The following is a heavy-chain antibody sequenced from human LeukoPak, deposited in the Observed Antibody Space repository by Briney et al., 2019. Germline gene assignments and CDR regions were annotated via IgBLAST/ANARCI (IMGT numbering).Heavy chain of an antibody. V-gene: IGHV3-30*19. CDR1: GFTFTNYG. J-gene: IGHJ6*03. Sequence: GGSLRLSCATSGFTFTNYGMHWVRQAPGKGLEWVAVISYDGSNKYYADSVKGRFTISRDNSKNTLYLQMNGLRAEDTAVYYCARGPRGEVPAAVYYYYMDVWGKGTTVTVSS. D-gene: IGHD2-2*01. CDR2: ISYDGSNK. CDR3: ARGPRGEVPAAVYYYYMDV.